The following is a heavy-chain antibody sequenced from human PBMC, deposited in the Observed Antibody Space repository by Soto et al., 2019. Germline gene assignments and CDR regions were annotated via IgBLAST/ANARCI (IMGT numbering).Heavy chain of an antibody. Sequence: PSETLSLTCTVSGGSISSYYWSWIRQPPGKGLEWIGYIYYSGSTNCNPSLKSRVTISVDTSKNQFSLRLSSVTAADTAVYYCARTAYVWASYRPGYFDSWGHGALVTVSS. V-gene: IGHV4-59*08. CDR2: IYYSGST. J-gene: IGHJ4*01. CDR3: ARTAYVWASYRPGYFDS. D-gene: IGHD3-16*02. CDR1: GGSISSYY.